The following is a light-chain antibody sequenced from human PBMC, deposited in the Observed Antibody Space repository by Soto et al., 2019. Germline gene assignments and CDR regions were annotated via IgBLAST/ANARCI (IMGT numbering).Light chain of an antibody. CDR2: EAS. J-gene: IGLJ1*01. CDR1: SSDVGSYNL. V-gene: IGLV2-23*01. CDR3: CSYAGSSTWV. Sequence: QSALTQPASVSGSPGQSITISCTGTSSDVGSYNLVSWYQQHPGKVPKIMIYEASKRPSGAPNRFSGSKSGNTASLTIYGLQAEDEADYYCCSYAGSSTWVFGTGTKVTVL.